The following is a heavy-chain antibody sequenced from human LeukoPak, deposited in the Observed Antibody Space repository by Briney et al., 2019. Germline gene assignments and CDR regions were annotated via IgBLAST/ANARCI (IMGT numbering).Heavy chain of an antibody. CDR1: GGSFSGYY. J-gene: IGHJ5*02. CDR3: ASRGILTGYSHSWFDP. V-gene: IGHV4-34*01. CDR2: IKHSGST. Sequence: RPSETPSLTCAGYGGSFSGYYWSWIRQPPGKGLDRIGEIKHSGSTNYNPSLKSRVTISVDTSKNQFSLKLSSVTAADTAVYYCASRGILTGYSHSWFDPWGQGTLVTVSS. D-gene: IGHD3-9*01.